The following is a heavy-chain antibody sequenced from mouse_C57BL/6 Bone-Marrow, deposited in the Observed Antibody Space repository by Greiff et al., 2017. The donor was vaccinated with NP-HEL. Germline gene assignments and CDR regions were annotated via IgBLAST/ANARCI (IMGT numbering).Heavy chain of an antibody. Sequence: QVQLQQSGAELVRPGASVTLSCKASGYTFTDYEMHWVKQTPVHGLEWIGAIDPETGGTAYNQKFKGKAILTADKSSSTAYMELRSLTSEDSAVYYCTREGHYYGSSYGWYFDVWGTGTTVTVSS. CDR1: GYTFTDYE. V-gene: IGHV1-15*01. CDR3: TREGHYYGSSYGWYFDV. D-gene: IGHD1-1*01. J-gene: IGHJ1*03. CDR2: IDPETGGT.